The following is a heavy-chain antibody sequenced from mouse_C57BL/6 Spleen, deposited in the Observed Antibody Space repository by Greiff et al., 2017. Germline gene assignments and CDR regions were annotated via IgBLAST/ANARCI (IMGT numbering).Heavy chain of an antibody. CDR2: IDPENGYT. V-gene: IGHV14-4*01. Sequence: VQLQQSGAELVRPGASVKLSCTASGFNIKDDYMHWVKQRPEQGLEWIGWIDPENGYTEYASKFQGKATITADTSSNTAYLQLSSLTSEDTAVYYCTTGNPYYFDYWGQGTTLTVSS. CDR1: GFNIKDDY. D-gene: IGHD2-1*01. CDR3: TTGNPYYFDY. J-gene: IGHJ2*01.